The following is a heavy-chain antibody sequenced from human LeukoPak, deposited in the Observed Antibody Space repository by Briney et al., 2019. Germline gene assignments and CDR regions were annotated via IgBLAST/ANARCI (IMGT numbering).Heavy chain of an antibody. J-gene: IGHJ3*02. Sequence: GRSLRLSCAASGFTFSSYAMHWVRQAPGKGLEWVAVISYDGSNKYYADSVKGRFTISRDNSKNTLYLQMNSLRAEDTAVYYCAKDDGGGAVAGTFDAFDIWGQGTMVTVSS. V-gene: IGHV3-30*04. CDR1: GFTFSSYA. CDR2: ISYDGSNK. D-gene: IGHD6-19*01. CDR3: AKDDGGGAVAGTFDAFDI.